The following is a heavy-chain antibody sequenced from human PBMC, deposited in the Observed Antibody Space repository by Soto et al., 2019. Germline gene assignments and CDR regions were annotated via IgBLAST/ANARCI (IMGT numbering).Heavy chain of an antibody. J-gene: IGHJ4*02. D-gene: IGHD2-2*01. CDR1: GFVFSDYA. CDR2: ISAGGSDT. Sequence: EVQLLDSGGGWVQPGGSLRLSCVASGFVFSDYAMSWVRQATGKGLEWVSAISAGGSDTYYADSVKGRFTVSRVNSKNKLYLQMNTLRAEDTAIYYCASVPIWCGSSSCYTEGFDSWGQGTLVTVSS. CDR3: ASVPIWCGSSSCYTEGFDS. V-gene: IGHV3-23*01.